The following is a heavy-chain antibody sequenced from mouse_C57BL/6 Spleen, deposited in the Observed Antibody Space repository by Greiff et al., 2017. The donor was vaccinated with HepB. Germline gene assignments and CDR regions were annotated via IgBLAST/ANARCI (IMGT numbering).Heavy chain of an antibody. CDR2: IDPEDGDT. J-gene: IGHJ3*01. CDR1: GFNIKDYY. Sequence: EVQLQQSGAELVRPGASVKLSCKASGFNIKDYYMHWVKQRPEQGLEWIGRIDPEDGDTEYAPKFQGKATITADTSSNPAYLQLSSLTSEDTAVYYCTHYYGSRSWFAYWGQGTLVTVSA. V-gene: IGHV14-1*01. D-gene: IGHD1-1*01. CDR3: THYYGSRSWFAY.